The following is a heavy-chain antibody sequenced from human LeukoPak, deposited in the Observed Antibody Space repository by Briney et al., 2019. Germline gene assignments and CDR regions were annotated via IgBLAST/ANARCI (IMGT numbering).Heavy chain of an antibody. Sequence: SETLSLTCTVHGGSVSGYYWSWIRQPPGKGLQWIGEINHSGSPNYNPSLKSRVIISLDMSKRQVSLSLTSVTAADTAMYYCTRANGYGLIDYWGQGTLVTVSS. CDR1: GGSVSGYY. J-gene: IGHJ4*02. V-gene: IGHV4-34*01. CDR3: TRANGYGLIDY. CDR2: INHSGSP. D-gene: IGHD3-10*01.